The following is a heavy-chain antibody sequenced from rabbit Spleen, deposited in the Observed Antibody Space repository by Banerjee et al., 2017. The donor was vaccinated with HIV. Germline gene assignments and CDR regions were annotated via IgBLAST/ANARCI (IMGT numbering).Heavy chain of an antibody. Sequence: QSLVESGGGVVNTGASLTLTCNASGFSFNSGYDMCWVRQAPGKGLEWIGFIYTGNGKNYYASWANGRFTSSKTSSTTVTLQTTSMTAADTATYFCARRYVDYGYAINLWGPGTLVTVS. D-gene: IGHD6-1*01. CDR1: GFSFNSGYD. CDR3: ARRYVDYGYAINL. V-gene: IGHV1S40*01. CDR2: IYTGNGKN. J-gene: IGHJ4*01.